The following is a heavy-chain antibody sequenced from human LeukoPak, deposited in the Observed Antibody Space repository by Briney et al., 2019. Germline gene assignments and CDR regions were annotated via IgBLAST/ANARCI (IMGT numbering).Heavy chain of an antibody. J-gene: IGHJ4*02. CDR2: VSSSGSYI. D-gene: IGHD1-7*01. CDR3: ARGNGNYRYYFDY. CDR1: GFTFSSYA. Sequence: GGSLRLSCAASGFTFSSYAMSWVRQAPGKGLEWVSSVSSSGSYIFYADTDSVKGRFTISRDNAKNSMYLQMNSLRVEDTAVYYCARGNGNYRYYFDYWGQGTLVTVSS. V-gene: IGHV3-21*01.